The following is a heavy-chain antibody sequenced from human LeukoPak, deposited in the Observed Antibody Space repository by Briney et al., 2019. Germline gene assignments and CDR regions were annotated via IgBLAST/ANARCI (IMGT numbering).Heavy chain of an antibody. CDR1: GFTFSSFE. Sequence: GGSLRLSCAASGFTFSSFEMKWVRQAPGKGLEWVSYISSGGSTIYYADSVKGRFTISRDNAKNSLYLQMNSLRAEDTAVYYCASRYGADAFDIWGQGTMVTVSS. V-gene: IGHV3-48*03. J-gene: IGHJ3*02. D-gene: IGHD4-17*01. CDR3: ASRYGADAFDI. CDR2: ISSGGSTI.